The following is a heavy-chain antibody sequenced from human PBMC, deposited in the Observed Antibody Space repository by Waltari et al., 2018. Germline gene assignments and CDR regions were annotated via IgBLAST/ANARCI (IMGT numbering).Heavy chain of an antibody. CDR1: GFTFDEHA. CDR3: AREFAGGYVFDL. D-gene: IGHD5-12*01. CDR2: INWNVGNM. V-gene: IGHV3-9*01. J-gene: IGHJ4*02. Sequence: EVQLVEPGGGLVQPGRSLTLSCVASGFTFDEHAMHWVRHVPGKCLGWVSKINWNVGNMYYSDSVKGRFTISRDNAKNSLYLQMNSLRGDDTALYYCAREFAGGYVFDLWGQGTLVTVSS.